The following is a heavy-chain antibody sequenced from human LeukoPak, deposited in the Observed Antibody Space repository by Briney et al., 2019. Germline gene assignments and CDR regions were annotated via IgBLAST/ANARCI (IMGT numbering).Heavy chain of an antibody. D-gene: IGHD3-10*01. Sequence: GGSLRLSCAASGFTFSSYSMNWVRQAPGKGLEWVSYISSSSSTIYYADSVKGRFTISRDNAKNSLYLQMNSLRAEDTAVYYCARSPNYYGSGSYYNGFDYWGQGTLVTVSS. J-gene: IGHJ4*02. CDR1: GFTFSSYS. V-gene: IGHV3-48*04. CDR3: ARSPNYYGSGSYYNGFDY. CDR2: ISSSSSTI.